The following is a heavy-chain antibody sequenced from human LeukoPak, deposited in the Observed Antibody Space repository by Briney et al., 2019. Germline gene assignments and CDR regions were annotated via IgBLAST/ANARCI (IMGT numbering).Heavy chain of an antibody. CDR3: ARGGAAAGNDSQNFDY. D-gene: IGHD6-13*01. V-gene: IGHV4-34*01. J-gene: IGHJ4*02. CDR1: GGSFSGYY. Sequence: SETLSLTCAVYGGSFSGYYWSWIRQPPGKGPEWIGEINHSGSTNYNPSLKSRVTISVDTSKNQFSLKLSSVTAADTAVYYCARGGAAAGNDSQNFDYWGQGTLVTVSS. CDR2: INHSGST.